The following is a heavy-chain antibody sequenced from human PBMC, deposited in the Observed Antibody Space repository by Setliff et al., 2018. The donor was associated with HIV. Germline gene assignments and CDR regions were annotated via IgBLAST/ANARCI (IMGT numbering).Heavy chain of an antibody. CDR1: GDSVSSNNAA. Sequence: SQTLSLTCVISGDSVSSNNAAWNWIRQSPLRGLEWLGRTYFRSKWYFDYAVPVKSRIIINPDTSKNQFSLHLNSATPEDTAVYYCARGSYGSVLLWGQGTLVTVSS. CDR3: ARGSYGSVLL. J-gene: IGHJ4*02. V-gene: IGHV6-1*01. CDR2: TYFRSKWYF. D-gene: IGHD6-19*01.